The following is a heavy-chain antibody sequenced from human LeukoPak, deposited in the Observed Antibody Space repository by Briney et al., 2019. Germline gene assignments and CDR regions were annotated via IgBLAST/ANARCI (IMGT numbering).Heavy chain of an antibody. Sequence: GGSLRLSCAASGFTFSSYAMSWVRQAPGKGLEWVSAISGSGGSTYYADSVKGRFTISRDNSKNTLYLQMNSLRAEDTAVYYCAKDLNYYDSSGSHYWGQGTLVTVSS. CDR2: ISGSGGST. J-gene: IGHJ4*02. D-gene: IGHD3-22*01. V-gene: IGHV3-23*01. CDR1: GFTFSSYA. CDR3: AKDLNYYDSSGSHY.